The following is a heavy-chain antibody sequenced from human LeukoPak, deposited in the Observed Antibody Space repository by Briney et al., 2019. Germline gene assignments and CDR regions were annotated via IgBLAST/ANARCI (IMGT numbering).Heavy chain of an antibody. J-gene: IGHJ3*02. D-gene: IGHD6-13*01. CDR3: AKSSIAAAGRPKNDAFDI. V-gene: IGHV3-23*01. CDR2: ISGSGGST. CDR1: GFTFSRYD. Sequence: PGGSLRLSCAASGFTFSRYDMSWVRQAPGKGLEWVSAISGSGGSTYYADSVKGRFTISRDNSKNTLYLQMNSLRAEDTAVYYCAKSSIAAAGRPKNDAFDIWGQGTMVTVSS.